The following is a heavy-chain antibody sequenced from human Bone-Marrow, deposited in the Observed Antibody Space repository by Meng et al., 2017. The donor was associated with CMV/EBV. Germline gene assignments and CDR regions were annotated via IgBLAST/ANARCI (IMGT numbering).Heavy chain of an antibody. CDR3: AKGYTGVTVHDAFDL. CDR1: GFTLSSYV. J-gene: IGHJ3*01. CDR2: TSADDTT. V-gene: IGHV3-23*01. Sequence: ASGFTLSSYVMNGVRRAPGRGLEWVSGTSADDTTYYTDSVRGRFTVSRDNSKNTLYLQMNSLRADDTALYYCAKGYTGVTVHDAFDLWGQGTMVTVSS. D-gene: IGHD5-18*01.